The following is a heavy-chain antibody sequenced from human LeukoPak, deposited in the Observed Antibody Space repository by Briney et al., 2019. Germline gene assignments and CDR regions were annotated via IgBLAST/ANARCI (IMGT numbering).Heavy chain of an antibody. Sequence: SETLSLTCTVSGGSISSYYWSWIRQPAGKGLEWIGRIYTSGSTNYNPFLKSRVTMSVDTSKNQFSLKLSSVTAADTAVYYCARDSVTRRPRYYYYMDVWGKGTTVTVSS. CDR1: GGSISSYY. V-gene: IGHV4-4*07. J-gene: IGHJ6*03. CDR2: IYTSGST. D-gene: IGHD4-11*01. CDR3: ARDSVTRRPRYYYYMDV.